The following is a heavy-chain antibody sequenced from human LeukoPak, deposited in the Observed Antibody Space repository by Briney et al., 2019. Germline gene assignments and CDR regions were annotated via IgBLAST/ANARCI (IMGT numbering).Heavy chain of an antibody. D-gene: IGHD1-26*01. CDR1: GFTFRTYA. CDR3: ARDSGSYLQPTDY. V-gene: IGHV3-23*01. J-gene: IGHJ4*02. Sequence: GGSLRPSCAASGFTFRTYAMTWVRQAPGKGLEWVSSITGNGGSTYYADSVKGRFTISRDNSKNTLYLQMDSLRAEDTAVYHCARDSGSYLQPTDYWGQGTLVTVSS. CDR2: ITGNGGST.